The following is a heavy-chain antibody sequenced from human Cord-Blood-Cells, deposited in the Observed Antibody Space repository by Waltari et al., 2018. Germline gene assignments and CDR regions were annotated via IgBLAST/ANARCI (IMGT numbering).Heavy chain of an antibody. CDR3: ARDRGYSSSYYFDY. Sequence: QVQLQESGPGLVKPSETLSLTCTVSGGSLSSYYWSWIRQPAGKGLEWIGRIYTSGSTNYNPSLKSRVTMSVDTSKNQFSLKLSSVTAADTAVYYCARDRGYSSSYYFDYWGQGTLVTVSS. CDR1: GGSLSSYY. CDR2: IYTSGST. V-gene: IGHV4-4*07. J-gene: IGHJ4*02. D-gene: IGHD6-6*01.